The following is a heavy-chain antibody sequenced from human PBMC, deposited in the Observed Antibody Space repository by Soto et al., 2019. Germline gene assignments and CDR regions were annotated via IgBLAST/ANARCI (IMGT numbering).Heavy chain of an antibody. Sequence: GGSLRLSCAASGFSFSSYGMHWVRQAPGKGLEWVAVIWYDGSNKYYADSVKGRVTISRDNSKNTLYLQMNSLRAEDTAVYYCARDYYDKSGPLNYFEYWGQGTPVTVSS. CDR1: GFSFSSYG. J-gene: IGHJ4*02. CDR2: IWYDGSNK. D-gene: IGHD3-22*01. V-gene: IGHV3-33*01. CDR3: ARDYYDKSGPLNYFEY.